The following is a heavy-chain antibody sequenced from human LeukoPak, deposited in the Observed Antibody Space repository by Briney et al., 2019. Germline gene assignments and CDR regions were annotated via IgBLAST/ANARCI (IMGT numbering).Heavy chain of an antibody. CDR2: FDPEGGET. CDR3: ATAARGYSYGAFDY. Sequence: ASVKVSCKVSGYTLTELSMHWVRQPPGKGLEGLGGFDPEGGETIYAQKFQGRVTMTEDTSTDTAYMELSSLRSEDTAVYYCATAARGYSYGAFDYWGQGTLVTVSS. V-gene: IGHV1-24*01. D-gene: IGHD5-18*01. J-gene: IGHJ4*02. CDR1: GYTLTELS.